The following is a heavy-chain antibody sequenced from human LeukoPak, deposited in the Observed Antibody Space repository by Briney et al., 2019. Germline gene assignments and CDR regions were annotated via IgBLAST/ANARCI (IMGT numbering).Heavy chain of an antibody. D-gene: IGHD2-15*01. J-gene: IGHJ4*02. Sequence: SETLSLTCTVSGGSISSYYWSWIRQPPGKGLEWIGYIYYSGSTNYNPSLKSRVTISVDTSKNQFSLKLSSVTAADTAVYYCATAAGDCSGGSCYSFDYWGQGTLVTVSS. V-gene: IGHV4-59*01. CDR3: ATAAGDCSGGSCYSFDY. CDR2: IYYSGST. CDR1: GGSISSYY.